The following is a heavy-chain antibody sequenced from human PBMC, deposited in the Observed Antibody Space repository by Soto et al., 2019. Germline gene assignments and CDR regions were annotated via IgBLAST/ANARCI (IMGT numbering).Heavy chain of an antibody. CDR1: GGTFSSYA. CDR2: IIPIFGTA. Sequence: QVQLVQSGAEVKKPGSSVKVSCKASGGTFSSYAISWVRQAPGQGLEWMGGIIPIFGTANYAQKFQGRVTITEDEYTNTAYMELSSLRSEDTAVYYFARVAYYYDSSGYGWFDPWGQGTLVTVSA. CDR3: ARVAYYYDSSGYGWFDP. J-gene: IGHJ5*02. V-gene: IGHV1-69*12. D-gene: IGHD3-22*01.